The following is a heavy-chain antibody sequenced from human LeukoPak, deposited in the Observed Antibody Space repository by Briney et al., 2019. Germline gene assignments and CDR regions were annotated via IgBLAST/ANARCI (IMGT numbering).Heavy chain of an antibody. J-gene: IGHJ6*02. CDR2: IIPILGIA. V-gene: IGHV1-69*04. CDR3: ARGSGSYYHYGMDV. Sequence: SVKVSCKASGGTFSSYAISWVRQAPGQGLEWMGRIIPILGIANYAQKFQGRVTITADKSTSTAYMELSSLRSGDTAVYYCARGSGSYYHYGMDVWGQGTTVTVSS. D-gene: IGHD3-10*01. CDR1: GGTFSSYA.